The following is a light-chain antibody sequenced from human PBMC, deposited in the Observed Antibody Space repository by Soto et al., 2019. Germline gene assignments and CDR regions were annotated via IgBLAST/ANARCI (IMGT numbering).Light chain of an antibody. CDR1: SSNIGSNY. Sequence: QSVLTQPPSASGTPGQRVTISCSGSSSNIGSNYVYWYQQLPGTAPKLLIYRNNQRPSGVPDRFSGSKSGTSASLAISGLRSEDEADYYCAAWDYSLSGRGYVFGTGTKVTVL. J-gene: IGLJ1*01. CDR3: AAWDYSLSGRGYV. V-gene: IGLV1-47*01. CDR2: RNN.